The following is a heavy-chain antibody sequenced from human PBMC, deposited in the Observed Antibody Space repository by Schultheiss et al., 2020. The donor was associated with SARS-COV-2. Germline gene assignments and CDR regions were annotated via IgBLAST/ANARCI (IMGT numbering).Heavy chain of an antibody. V-gene: IGHV2-26*01. CDR3: ARTLGYCSSTSCSYYYYYYMDV. D-gene: IGHD2-2*01. Sequence: SGPTLVKPTETLTLTCTVSGFSLSNARMGVSWIRQPPGKALEWLAHIFSNDEKSYSTSLKSRLTISKDTSKSQVVLTMTNMDPVDTATYYCARTLGYCSSTSCSYYYYYYMDVWGKGTTVTVSS. CDR2: IFSNDEK. J-gene: IGHJ6*03. CDR1: GFSLSNARMG.